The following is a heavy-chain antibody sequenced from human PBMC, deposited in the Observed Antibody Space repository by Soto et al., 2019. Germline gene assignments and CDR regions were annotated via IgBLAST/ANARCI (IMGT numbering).Heavy chain of an antibody. J-gene: IGHJ4*02. CDR2: IIPILGIA. D-gene: IGHD3-16*01. Sequence: QVQLVQSGAEVKKPGSSVKVSCKASGGTFSSYTISWVRQAPGQGLEWMGRIIPILGIANYAQKFQGRVTITADKSTSTAYMELSSLRSEDTAVYYCAMITFGGKTYYFDYWGKGTLVTVSS. CDR3: AMITFGGKTYYFDY. CDR1: GGTFSSYT. V-gene: IGHV1-69*02.